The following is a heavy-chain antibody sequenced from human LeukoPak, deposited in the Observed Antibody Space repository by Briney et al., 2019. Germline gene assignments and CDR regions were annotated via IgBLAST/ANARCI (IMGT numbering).Heavy chain of an antibody. CDR1: GFTFSSYW. CDR2: IKRDGGEK. D-gene: IGHD1-26*01. J-gene: IGHJ4*02. Sequence: GGSLRLSCVLSGFTFSSYWMSWVRQAPGKGLEWVANIKRDGGEKYYVDSVKGRFTISRDKAKNSLYLQMNSLRAEDTAVYYCARVVGATHFDYWGQGTLVTVSS. V-gene: IGHV3-7*04. CDR3: ARVVGATHFDY.